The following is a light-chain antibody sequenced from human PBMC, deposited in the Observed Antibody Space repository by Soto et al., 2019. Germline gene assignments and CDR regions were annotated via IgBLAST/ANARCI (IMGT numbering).Light chain of an antibody. CDR1: SSDIGGYEY. J-gene: IGLJ2*01. V-gene: IGLV2-8*01. CDR3: SSYAGNNNLL. CDR2: EVT. Sequence: QSALTQPPAASGSPGLSVTISCTGTSSDIGGYEYVSWYQQHPGKAPKLMIYEVTQRPSGVPDRFSGSKSGNTASLTVSGLQADDEADYYCSSYAGNNNLLFGGGTKLTVL.